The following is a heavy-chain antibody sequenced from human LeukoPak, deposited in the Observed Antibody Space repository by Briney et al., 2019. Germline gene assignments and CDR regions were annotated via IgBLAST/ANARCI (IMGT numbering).Heavy chain of an antibody. CDR3: ASSLRSHRRGFDY. D-gene: IGHD2-15*01. CDR2: ISGSGGST. J-gene: IGHJ4*02. CDR1: GFTFSSYA. V-gene: IGHV3-23*01. Sequence: GGSLRLSCAASGFTFSSYAMSWVRQAPGKGLEWVSAISGSGGSTYYADSVKGRFTISRDNSKNTPYLQMNSLRAEDTAVYYCASSLRSHRRGFDYWGQGTLVTVSS.